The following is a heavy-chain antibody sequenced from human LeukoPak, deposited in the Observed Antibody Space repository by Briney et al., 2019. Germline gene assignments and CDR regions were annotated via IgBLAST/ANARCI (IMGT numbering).Heavy chain of an antibody. V-gene: IGHV4-34*01. D-gene: IGHD3-22*01. J-gene: IGHJ3*02. CDR3: ARELYSSGYHDAFDI. CDR1: GGSFSGYY. CDR2: INHSGST. Sequence: PSETLSLTCAVYGGSFSGYYWSWIRQPPGKGLEWIGEINHSGSTNYNPSLKSRVTISGDTSKNQFSLKLSSVTAADTTVYYCARELYSSGYHDAFDIWGQGTMVTVSS.